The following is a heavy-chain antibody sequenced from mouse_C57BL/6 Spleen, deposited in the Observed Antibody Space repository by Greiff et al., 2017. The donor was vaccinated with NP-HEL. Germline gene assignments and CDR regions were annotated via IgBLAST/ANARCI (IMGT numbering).Heavy chain of an antibody. CDR1: GYTFTSYW. CDR2: IDPSDSYT. J-gene: IGHJ3*01. V-gene: IGHV1-69*01. CDR3: ARRITTAVGGCAY. D-gene: IGHD1-1*01. Sequence: QVQLQQPGAELVMPGASVKLSCKASGYTFTSYWMHWVKQRPGQGLEWIGEIDPSDSYTNYNQKFKGKSTLTVDKSSSTAYMQLSSLTSEDSAVYYCARRITTAVGGCAYWGQGTLVTVSA.